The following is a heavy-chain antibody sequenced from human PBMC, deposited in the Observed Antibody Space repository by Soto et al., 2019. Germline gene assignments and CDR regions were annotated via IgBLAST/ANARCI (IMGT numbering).Heavy chain of an antibody. D-gene: IGHD3-3*01. CDR1: GFTFSSYS. J-gene: IGHJ5*02. V-gene: IGHV3-23*01. CDR2: VRAGGGNT. Sequence: GGSLRLSCEASGFTFSSYSMSWVRQAPGQGLEWVSTVRAGGGNTYYADSVKGRFTISRDNSKNTLFLQMNSLRAEDTAVFYCAKVRFLEWLFNWFDPWGQGTLVTVSS. CDR3: AKVRFLEWLFNWFDP.